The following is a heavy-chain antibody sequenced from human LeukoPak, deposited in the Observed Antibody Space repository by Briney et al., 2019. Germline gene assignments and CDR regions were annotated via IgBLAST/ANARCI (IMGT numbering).Heavy chain of an antibody. V-gene: IGHV3-23*01. CDR3: AKNTSGTYLDY. D-gene: IGHD1-26*01. Sequence: GGSLRLSCAAPGFTFSSHAMSWVRQAPGKGLGWVSSISTSGVSTNYADSVKGRFTIPRDNSKSMVYLQMNSLGAEDTAVYYCAKNTSGTYLDYWGQGILVTVSS. CDR2: ISTSGVST. J-gene: IGHJ4*02. CDR1: GFTFSSHA.